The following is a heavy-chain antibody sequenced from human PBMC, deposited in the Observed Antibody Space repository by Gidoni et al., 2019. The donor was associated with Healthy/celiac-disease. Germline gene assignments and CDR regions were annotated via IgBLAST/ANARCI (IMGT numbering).Heavy chain of an antibody. D-gene: IGHD1-26*01. V-gene: IGHV3-23*01. CDR2: ISGSGGST. CDR1: GLTSSSYA. CDR3: AKASGRYYFDAFDI. J-gene: IGHJ3*02. Sequence: EAQLLESGGGLVQTGGSLRLSCAGSGLTSSSYAMSWVRQAPGKGLEWVSAISGSGGSTYYADSVKGRFTISRDKSKNTLYLQMNSLRAEDTAVYYCAKASGRYYFDAFDIWGQGTMVTVSS.